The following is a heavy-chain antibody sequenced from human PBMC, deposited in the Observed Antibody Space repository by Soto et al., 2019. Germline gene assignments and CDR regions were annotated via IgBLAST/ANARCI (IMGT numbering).Heavy chain of an antibody. CDR3: VRGGKTAGAFDI. D-gene: IGHD3-16*01. V-gene: IGHV3-33*01. Sequence: QVQLVESGGGVVQPGRSLRLSCAASGFTFSNYGMHWVRQAPGKGLEWVAVIWNDGDKKFYEDSVNGRFTISRDNSENTLFLQMNSLTADDSAVYYCVRGGKTAGAFDIWGRGTMVTVSS. CDR1: GFTFSNYG. CDR2: IWNDGDKK. J-gene: IGHJ3*02.